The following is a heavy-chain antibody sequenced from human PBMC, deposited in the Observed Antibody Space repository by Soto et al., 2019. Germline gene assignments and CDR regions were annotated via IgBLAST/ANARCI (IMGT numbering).Heavy chain of an antibody. Sequence: QVQLQESGPGLVKPSETLSLTCTVSGGSISSDYWSWIRQPPGKGLEWIGYIYYGGSINYNPSLEIRVATSVDTSKNQFSLKLTSVTAADTAVYYCARHWEWGSLAYWGQGTLVTVSS. CDR3: ARHWEWGSLAY. V-gene: IGHV4-59*08. CDR2: IYYGGSI. CDR1: GGSISSDY. D-gene: IGHD3-3*01. J-gene: IGHJ4*02.